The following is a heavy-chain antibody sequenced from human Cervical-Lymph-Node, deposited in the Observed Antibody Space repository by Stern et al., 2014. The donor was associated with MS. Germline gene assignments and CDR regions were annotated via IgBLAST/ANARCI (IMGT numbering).Heavy chain of an antibody. Sequence: QVQLVQSGAEVKKPGASVKVSCKVSGYTLSEISMHWVRQAPGKGLEWMGGFEPKHGETRYAKKFHGRVTMAEDRSTDTAYMELSSLRSEDTAVYYCATHRGRVTYYYGMDVWGQGTTVTVSS. V-gene: IGHV1-24*01. J-gene: IGHJ6*02. CDR1: GYTLSEIS. CDR2: FEPKHGET. D-gene: IGHD2-21*02. CDR3: ATHRGRVTYYYGMDV.